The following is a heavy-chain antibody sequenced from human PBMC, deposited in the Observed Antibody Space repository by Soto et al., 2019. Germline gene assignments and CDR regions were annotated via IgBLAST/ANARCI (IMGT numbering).Heavy chain of an antibody. CDR1: GYTFTRYY. J-gene: IGHJ6*02. V-gene: IGHV1-46*01. CDR2: INPATGIT. D-gene: IGHD3-10*01. CDR3: ARDRVSMGG. Sequence: ASVKVSCKASGYTFTRYYINWVRQAPGQGLEWMGIINPATGITNYAQNFEGRITMTRDTSTSTVYMELSSLRSDDTAVYYCARDRVSMGGWGHGTTVTVSS.